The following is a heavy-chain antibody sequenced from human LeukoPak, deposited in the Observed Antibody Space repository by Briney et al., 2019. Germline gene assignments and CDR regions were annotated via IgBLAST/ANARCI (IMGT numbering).Heavy chain of an antibody. CDR1: GSTVSSYA. CDR3: ASRKRSPMVTTEGCGYYYGMEV. J-gene: IGHJ6*01. V-gene: IGHV1-69*13. D-gene: IGHD4-17*01. Sequence: ASVKLSCKASGSTVSSYAISWVRQAPGQPLEWMGRIIPIFGTANYAQKIPARVTMTPDESTSPTNIEPSSLRSEAPAEYSCASRKRSPMVTTEGCGYYYGMEVWGERDTVTMSS. CDR2: IIPIFGTA.